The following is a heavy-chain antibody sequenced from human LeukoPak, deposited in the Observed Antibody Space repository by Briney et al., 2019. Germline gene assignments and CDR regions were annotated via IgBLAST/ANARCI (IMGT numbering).Heavy chain of an antibody. CDR1: GGSISSGSYY. CDR3: ARGFGTVTRPLLAFDI. V-gene: IGHV4-61*02. J-gene: IGHJ3*02. Sequence: KPSQTLSLTCTVSGGSISSGSYYWSWIRQPAGKGLEWIGRIYTSGSTNYNPSLKSRVTISVDMSKNQFSLKLSSVTAADTAVYYCARGFGTVTRPLLAFDIWGQGTMVTVSS. D-gene: IGHD3-10*01. CDR2: IYTSGST.